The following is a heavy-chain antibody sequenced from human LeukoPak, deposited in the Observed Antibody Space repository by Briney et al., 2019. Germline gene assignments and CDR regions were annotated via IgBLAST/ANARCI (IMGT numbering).Heavy chain of an antibody. J-gene: IGHJ4*02. CDR3: VRPRNSYADLYYFDY. D-gene: IGHD5-18*01. CDR1: GDSISSSNYY. Sequence: SETLSLTCTVSGDSISSSNYYWGWIRQPPGKGLEWIGSIYYSGSTYYNPSLKSRVTISVDTSKNQFSLKLSSVTAADTAVYYCVRPRNSYADLYYFDYWGQGTLVTVS. CDR2: IYYSGST. V-gene: IGHV4-39*01.